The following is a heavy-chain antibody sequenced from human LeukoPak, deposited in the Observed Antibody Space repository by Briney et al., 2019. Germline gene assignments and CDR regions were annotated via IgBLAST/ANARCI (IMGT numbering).Heavy chain of an antibody. V-gene: IGHV4-34*01. J-gene: IGHJ3*02. CDR1: GGSFSGYY. CDR2: INHSGST. Sequence: SETLSLTCAVYGGSFSGYYWSWIRQPPGKGLEWIGEINHSGSTNYNPSLKSRVTISVDTSKDQFSLKLSSVTAADTAVYYCARDFAFDIWGQGTMVTVSS. CDR3: ARDFAFDI.